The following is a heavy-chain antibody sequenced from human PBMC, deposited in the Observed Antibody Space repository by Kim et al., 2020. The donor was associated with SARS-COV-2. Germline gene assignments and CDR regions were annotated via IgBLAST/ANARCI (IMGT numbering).Heavy chain of an antibody. Sequence: ASVKVSCKASGYTFTSYYMHWVRQAPGQGLEWMGIINPSGGSTSYAQKFQGRVTMTRDTSTSTVYMELSSLRSEDTAVYYCARGAVPAAIKGGYYYGMDVWGQGTTVTVSS. D-gene: IGHD2-2*02. J-gene: IGHJ6*02. CDR2: INPSGGST. V-gene: IGHV1-46*01. CDR3: ARGAVPAAIKGGYYYGMDV. CDR1: GYTFTSYY.